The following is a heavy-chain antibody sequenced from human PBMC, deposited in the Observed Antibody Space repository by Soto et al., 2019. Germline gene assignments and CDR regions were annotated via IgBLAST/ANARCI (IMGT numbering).Heavy chain of an antibody. J-gene: IGHJ1*01. CDR1: GGSIGVYY. V-gene: IGHV4-59*08. Sequence: TDTLSLTCTVSGGSIGVYYWSWLGQPPGKGLEWIGYIYSIGSTNYNPSLRSRVTMSIDTSQEQFSLKLSSVTATDTAVYYCARLVSFPLPGTVLASWGRGSLDPVSA. CDR3: ARLVSFPLPGTVLAS. CDR2: IYSIGST. D-gene: IGHD1-7*01.